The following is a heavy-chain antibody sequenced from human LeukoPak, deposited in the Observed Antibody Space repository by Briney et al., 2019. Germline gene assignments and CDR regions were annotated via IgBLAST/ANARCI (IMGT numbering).Heavy chain of an antibody. CDR3: ARVFRETRVVLAAMSHNNYYYYYMDV. J-gene: IGHJ6*03. V-gene: IGHV3-66*01. D-gene: IGHD2-2*01. CDR2: IYSGGNT. CDR1: GFTFSSYG. Sequence: GGSLRLSCAASGFTFSSYGMSWVRQAPGKGLEWVSVIYSGGNTYYADSVKGRFIISRDNSKNTLYLQMNSLRAEDTAVYYCARVFRETRVVLAAMSHNNYYYYYMDVWGKGTTVTISS.